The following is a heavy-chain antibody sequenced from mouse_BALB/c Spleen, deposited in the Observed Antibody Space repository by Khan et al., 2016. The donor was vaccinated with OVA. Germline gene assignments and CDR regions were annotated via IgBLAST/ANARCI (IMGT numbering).Heavy chain of an antibody. CDR1: GYIFTDYI. Sequence: QVQLKESGPELVKPGASVKMSCKASGYIFTDYIISWVKQRTGQGLEWIGEMYPGSGSTYYNEKFKGKATLTADKSSKTAYMQLSSLTSEDSAVYFCARFETTVADYWGQGTTLTVSS. V-gene: IGHV1-77*01. J-gene: IGHJ2*01. CDR3: ARFETTVADY. CDR2: MYPGSGST. D-gene: IGHD1-1*01.